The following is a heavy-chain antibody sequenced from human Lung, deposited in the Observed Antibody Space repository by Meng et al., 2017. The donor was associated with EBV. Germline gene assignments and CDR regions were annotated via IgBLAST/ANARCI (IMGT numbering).Heavy chain of an antibody. CDR3: ARGKLSGYRYFDY. J-gene: IGHJ4*02. CDR2: ISYHGST. V-gene: IGHV4-31*03. D-gene: IGHD3-3*01. Sequence: QGQPPEPGPGLVKPSQPLSLTCPVSGGSMSSGGCYWCWIRQPPGKDLEELRYISYHGSTYNNPSLKRRVTITVDTSKNQFSLKLSSVTAADTAVYYCARGKLSGYRYFDYWGQGTLVTVSS. CDR1: GGSMSSGGCY.